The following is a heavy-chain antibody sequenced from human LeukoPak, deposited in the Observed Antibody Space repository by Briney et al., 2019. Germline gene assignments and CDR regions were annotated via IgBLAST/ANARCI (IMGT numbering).Heavy chain of an antibody. CDR1: GYSISSGYY. V-gene: IGHV3-23*01. Sequence: PSETLSLTCTVSGYSISSGYYWGWIRQPPGKGLEWVSAISGSGGSTYYADSVKGRFTISRDNSKNTLYLQMNSLRAEDTAVYYCAKDQRGGTGSSTSCYDYWGQGTLVTVSS. J-gene: IGHJ4*02. CDR3: AKDQRGGTGSSTSCYDY. CDR2: ISGSGGST. D-gene: IGHD2-2*01.